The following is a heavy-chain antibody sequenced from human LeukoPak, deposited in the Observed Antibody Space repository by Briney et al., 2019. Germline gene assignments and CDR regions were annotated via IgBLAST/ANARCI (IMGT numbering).Heavy chain of an antibody. Sequence: ASVKVSCKASGYTFTGYYMHWVRQAPGQGLEWMGWINPNSGGTNYAQKFQGRVTMTRDTSISTAYMELSRLRSDDTAVYYCARDLGTVTFYPPVWGQGTLVTVSS. CDR2: INPNSGGT. V-gene: IGHV1-2*02. CDR1: GYTFTGYY. J-gene: IGHJ4*02. CDR3: ARDLGTVTFYPPV. D-gene: IGHD4-17*01.